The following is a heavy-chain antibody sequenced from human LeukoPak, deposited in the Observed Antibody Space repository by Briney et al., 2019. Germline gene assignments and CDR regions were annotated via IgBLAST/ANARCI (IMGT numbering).Heavy chain of an antibody. CDR2: INWNGGNT. J-gene: IGHJ4*02. CDR1: GFTFEDYG. CDR3: ARDASFLYYFDY. V-gene: IGHV3-20*04. Sequence: SGGSLRLSCAASGFTFEDYGMSWVRQPPGKGLEWVSGINWNGGNTGYADSVKGRFTISRDNSKNTLYLQMNSLRAEDTAVYYCARDASFLYYFDYWGQGTLVTVSS. D-gene: IGHD2/OR15-2a*01.